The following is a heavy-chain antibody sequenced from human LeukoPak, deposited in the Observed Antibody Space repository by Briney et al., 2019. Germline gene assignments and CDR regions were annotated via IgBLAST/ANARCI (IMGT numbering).Heavy chain of an antibody. CDR1: GFTFSSYG. CDR2: IWYDGSNK. J-gene: IGHJ4*02. V-gene: IGHV3-30*02. Sequence: GGSLRLSCAASGFTFSSYGMHWVRQAPGKELEWVALIWYDGSNKYYADSVKGRFTISRDNSKNTLYLQMNSLRAEDTAVYYCAKDEISGFAARRPPIGYWGQGTLLTVSS. CDR3: AKDEISGFAARRPPIGY. D-gene: IGHD6-6*01.